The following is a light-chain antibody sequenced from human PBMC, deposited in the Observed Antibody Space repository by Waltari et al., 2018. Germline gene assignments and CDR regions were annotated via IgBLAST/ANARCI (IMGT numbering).Light chain of an antibody. CDR2: DAS. CDR3: QQRSNFLT. CDR1: QSVSSY. Sequence: EIVFTQSPAPLSLSPGERATLSCRASQSVSSYLAWYQQKPGQAPRLLIYDASNRATGIPARFSGSGSGTDFTLTISSLEPEDFAVYYCQQRSNFLTFGGGTKVEIK. V-gene: IGKV3-11*01. J-gene: IGKJ4*01.